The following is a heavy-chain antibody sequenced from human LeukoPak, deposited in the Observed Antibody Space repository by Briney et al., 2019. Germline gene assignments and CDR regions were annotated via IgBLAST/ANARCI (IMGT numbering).Heavy chain of an antibody. CDR3: AKDAQVYSTYDWRWFDP. CDR2: IRSGGTNK. V-gene: IGHV3-30*02. Sequence: GGSLRLSCAASGFTFSTYGMHWVRQAPGKGLEWVTFIRSGGTNKYHADSVKGRFTISRDNSKNTLYLQMNSLRAEDTAVYYCAKDAQVYSTYDWRWFDPWGQGTLVTVSS. D-gene: IGHD4-11*01. J-gene: IGHJ5*02. CDR1: GFTFSTYG.